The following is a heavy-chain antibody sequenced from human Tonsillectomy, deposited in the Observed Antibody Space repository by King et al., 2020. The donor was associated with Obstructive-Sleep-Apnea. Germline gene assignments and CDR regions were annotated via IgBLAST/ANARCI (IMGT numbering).Heavy chain of an antibody. CDR2: IDPSDSYT. V-gene: IGHV5-10-1*01. CDR3: ARHGVVVSPSGWFDP. J-gene: IGHJ5*02. D-gene: IGHD2-15*01. Sequence: QLVQSGAEVKKPGESLRISCKGSGYSFTSYWISWVRQMPGKGLEWMGRIDPSDSYTNYSPSFQGHVTISADKSISTAYLQWSSLKASDTAMYYCARHGVVVSPSGWFDPWGQGTLVTVSS. CDR1: GYSFTSYW.